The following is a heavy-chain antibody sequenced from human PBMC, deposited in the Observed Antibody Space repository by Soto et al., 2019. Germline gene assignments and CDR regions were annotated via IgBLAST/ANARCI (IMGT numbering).Heavy chain of an antibody. CDR3: ARPFNNDYGPLFDVFDI. V-gene: IGHV1-2*04. CDR2: INPNSGGT. J-gene: IGHJ3*02. D-gene: IGHD4-17*01. CDR1: GYTFTGYY. Sequence: ASVKVSCKASGYTFTGYYMHWVRQAPGQGLEWMGWINPNSGGTNYAQKFQGWVTMTRDTSISTAYMELSRLRPDDTAVYYCARPFNNDYGPLFDVFDIWGQGSMVT.